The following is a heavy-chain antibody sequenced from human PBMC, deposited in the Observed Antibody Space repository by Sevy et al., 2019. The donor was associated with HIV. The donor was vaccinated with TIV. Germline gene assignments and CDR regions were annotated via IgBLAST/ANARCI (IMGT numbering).Heavy chain of an antibody. CDR1: GGTFSSYA. J-gene: IGHJ6*02. CDR2: VIPRSGTT. D-gene: IGHD5-18*01. Sequence: ASVKVSCKASGGTFSSYAISWVRQAPGQGLEWMGVVIPRSGTTDSAQKFQDRVTLNADESTNTAYMELSRLRSEDTVVYYCARHSHTALVFAYYSGMDVWGQGTTVTVSS. CDR3: ARHSHTALVFAYYSGMDV. V-gene: IGHV1-69*13.